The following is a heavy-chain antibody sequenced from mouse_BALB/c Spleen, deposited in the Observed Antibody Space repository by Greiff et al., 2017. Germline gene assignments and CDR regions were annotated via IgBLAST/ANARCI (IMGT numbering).Heavy chain of an antibody. CDR2: ISIGIGTI. D-gene: IGHD2-4*01. CDR1: GFTFSGYG. J-gene: IGHJ4*01. Sequence: EVQLVESGGGLVQPGGSRKLSCAASGFTFSGYGMHWVRQAPEKGLEWVAYISIGIGTIDDADTVKGRFTITSDTPKNTLFLQMTSLRSEDTAMYFYASRGIYYESIDDWGQGTSVTVSS. CDR3: ASRGIYYESIDD. V-gene: IGHV5-17*02.